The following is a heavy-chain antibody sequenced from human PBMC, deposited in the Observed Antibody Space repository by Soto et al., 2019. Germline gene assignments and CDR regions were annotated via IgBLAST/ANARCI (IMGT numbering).Heavy chain of an antibody. D-gene: IGHD3-22*01. CDR3: ARANYYDSSGYYIGEDY. Sequence: QVQLVESGGGVVQPGRSLRLSCAASGFTFSSYAMHWVHQAPGKGLEWVAVISYDGSNKYYADSVKGRFTISRDNSKNTLYLQMNSLRAEDTAVYYCARANYYDSSGYYIGEDYWGQGTLVTVSS. V-gene: IGHV3-30-3*01. J-gene: IGHJ4*02. CDR1: GFTFSSYA. CDR2: ISYDGSNK.